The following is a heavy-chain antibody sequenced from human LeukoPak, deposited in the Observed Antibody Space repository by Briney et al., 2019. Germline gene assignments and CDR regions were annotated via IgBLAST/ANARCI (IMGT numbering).Heavy chain of an antibody. CDR3: AKDRSSRSGYRPYYFDY. CDR2: ISGSGGST. V-gene: IGHV3-23*01. D-gene: IGHD3-22*01. CDR1: GFTFSSYA. Sequence: PGGSLRLPCAASGFTFSSYAMSWVRQAPGKGLEWVSAISGSGGSTYYADSVKGRFTISRDNSKNTLYLQMNSLRAEDTAVYYCAKDRSSRSGYRPYYFDYWGQGTLVTVSS. J-gene: IGHJ4*02.